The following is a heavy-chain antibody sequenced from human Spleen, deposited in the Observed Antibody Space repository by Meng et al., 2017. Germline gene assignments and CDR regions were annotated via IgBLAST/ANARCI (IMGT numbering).Heavy chain of an antibody. V-gene: IGHV4-34*01. Sequence: QGQLQNWGSGLLKPSETLSLTCVVSGGSFSDYYWSWTRQPPGKGLEWIGEINHRGNTNYNSFLESRVTISVDTSQNSLSLKLSSVTAADSAVYYCARGPTTVAHDFDYWGQGTLVTVSS. CDR3: ARGPTTVAHDFDY. J-gene: IGHJ4*02. CDR2: INHRGNT. CDR1: GGSFSDYY. D-gene: IGHD4-11*01.